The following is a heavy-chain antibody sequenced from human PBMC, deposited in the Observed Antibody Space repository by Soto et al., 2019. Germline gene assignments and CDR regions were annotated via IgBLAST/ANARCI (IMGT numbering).Heavy chain of an antibody. CDR2: MNPNSGNT. CDR1: GYTFTSYD. Sequence: QVQLVQSGAEVKKHGASVKVSCKASGYTFTSYDINWVRQATGQGLEWMGWMNPNSGNTGYAQKFQGRVTMTRNTSLSTAYMELSSLRSEDTAVYYCARAENYCYYMDVWGKGTTVTVSS. J-gene: IGHJ6*03. CDR3: ARAENYCYYMDV. V-gene: IGHV1-8*01.